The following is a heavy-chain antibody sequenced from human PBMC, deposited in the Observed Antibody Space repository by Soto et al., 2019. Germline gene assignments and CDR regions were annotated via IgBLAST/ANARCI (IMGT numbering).Heavy chain of an antibody. V-gene: IGHV1-18*01. CDR1: GYTFTSYG. CDR3: AREGQVMITFGGIPNRNYYYGMDV. J-gene: IGHJ6*02. CDR2: ISAYNGNT. Sequence: ASVKVSCKASGYTFTSYGISWVRQAPGQGLEWMGWISAYNGNTNYAQKLQGRVTMTTDTSTSTAYMELRSLRSDDTAVYYCAREGQVMITFGGIPNRNYYYGMDVWGQGTTVTVSS. D-gene: IGHD3-16*01.